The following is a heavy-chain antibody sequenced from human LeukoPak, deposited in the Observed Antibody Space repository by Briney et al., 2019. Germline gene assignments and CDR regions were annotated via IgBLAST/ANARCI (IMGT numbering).Heavy chain of an antibody. CDR3: ARTDFWSGYFSYFDY. CDR1: GYTFTSYG. J-gene: IGHJ4*02. Sequence: ASVKVSCKASGYTFTSYGISWVRQAPGQGLEWMGWISAYNGNTNYAQKLQGRVTTTTDTSTSTAYMELRSLRSDDTAVYYCARTDFWSGYFSYFDYWGQGTLVTVSS. CDR2: ISAYNGNT. V-gene: IGHV1-18*01. D-gene: IGHD3-3*01.